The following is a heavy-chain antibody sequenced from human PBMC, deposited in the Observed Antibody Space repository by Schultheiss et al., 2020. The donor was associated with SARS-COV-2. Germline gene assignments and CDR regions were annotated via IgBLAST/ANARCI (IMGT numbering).Heavy chain of an antibody. V-gene: IGHV3-30*07. Sequence: GGSLRLSCAASGFTFSSYSMHWVRQAPGKGLEWVAVISYDGSDNYYAESVKGRFAISRDNSKHTLYLQMNSLRAEDTAVYYCAKGAVEMATIDYYFDYWGQGTLVTVSS. CDR3: AKGAVEMATIDYYFDY. J-gene: IGHJ4*02. CDR1: GFTFSSYS. CDR2: ISYDGSDN. D-gene: IGHD5-24*01.